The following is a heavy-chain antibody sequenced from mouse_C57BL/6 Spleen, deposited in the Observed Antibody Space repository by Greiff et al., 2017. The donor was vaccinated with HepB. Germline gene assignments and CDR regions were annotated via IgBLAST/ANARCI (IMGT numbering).Heavy chain of an antibody. D-gene: IGHD1-1*01. Sequence: VHLVESGPELVKPGASVKLSCKASGYTFTSYDINWVKQRPGQGLEWIGWIYPRDGSTKYNEKFKGKATLTVDTSSSTAYMELHSLTSEDSAVYFCARDYYYGRGAMDYWGQGTSVTVSS. J-gene: IGHJ4*01. V-gene: IGHV1-85*01. CDR3: ARDYYYGRGAMDY. CDR1: GYTFTSYD. CDR2: IYPRDGST.